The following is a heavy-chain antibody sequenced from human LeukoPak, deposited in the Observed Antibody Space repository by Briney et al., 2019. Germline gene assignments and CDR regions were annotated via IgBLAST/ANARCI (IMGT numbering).Heavy chain of an antibody. CDR2: MNPNSGNT. V-gene: IGHV1-8*01. J-gene: IGHJ6*02. D-gene: IGHD2-15*01. CDR1: GYTFTSYD. CDR3: ALRGAASFYYYYGMDV. Sequence: SVKVSCKASGYTFTSYDFNWVRQATGQGLEWMGWMNPNSGNTGYAQKFQGRVTMTRNTSISTAYMELSSLRSEDTAVYYCALRGAASFYYYYGMDVWGQGTTVTVSS.